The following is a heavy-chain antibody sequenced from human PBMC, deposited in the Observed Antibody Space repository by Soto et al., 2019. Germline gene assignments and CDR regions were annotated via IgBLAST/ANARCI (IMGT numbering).Heavy chain of an antibody. V-gene: IGHV3-53*01. CDR2: IYSGGGT. J-gene: IGHJ5*01. D-gene: IGHD1-1*01. CDR1: GFTVSSNF. CDR3: VGRSFDF. Sequence: GGSLRLSCAASGFTVSSNFMNWVRQAPGKGLEWVSVIYSGGGTYYSDSVKGRFTVSRDNSKNTLFLHMDSLRVEDTAVYYCVGRSFDFWGQGTLVTVSS.